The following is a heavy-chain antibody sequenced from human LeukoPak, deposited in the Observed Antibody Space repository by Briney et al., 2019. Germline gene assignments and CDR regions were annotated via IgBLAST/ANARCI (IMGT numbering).Heavy chain of an antibody. J-gene: IGHJ5*02. CDR1: GGSISSYY. V-gene: IGHV4-59*01. D-gene: IGHD3-22*01. Sequence: SETLSLTCTVSGGSISSYYWSWIRQPPGKGLEWIGYIYYSGSTNYNPSLKSRVTISVDTSKNQFSLKLSSVTAADTAVYYCARDLVVGSEDSSGYNPWGQGTLVTVSS. CDR2: IYYSGST. CDR3: ARDLVVGSEDSSGYNP.